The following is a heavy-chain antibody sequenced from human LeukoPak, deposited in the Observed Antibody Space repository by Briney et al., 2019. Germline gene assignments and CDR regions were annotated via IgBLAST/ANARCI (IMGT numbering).Heavy chain of an antibody. CDR1: GFPFSSYG. D-gene: IGHD2-21*01. V-gene: IGHV3-33*01. J-gene: IGHJ4*02. Sequence: GGSLRLSCAASGFPFSSYGMHWVRQAPGKGLEWVARLVYDERNDYANSVKGRFTISRDNSKNTLYLQLDNLRVDDTAVYYCARDLSAAYDFWGQGILVTVSS. CDR3: ARDLSAAYDF. CDR2: LVYDERN.